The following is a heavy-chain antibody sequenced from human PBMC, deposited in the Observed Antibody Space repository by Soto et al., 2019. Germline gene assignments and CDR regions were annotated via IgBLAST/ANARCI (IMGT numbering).Heavy chain of an antibody. Sequence: GGSLRLSCAASGFTVSSNYMSWVRQAPGKGLEWVSVIYSGGSTYYADSVKGRFTISRHNSKNTLYLQMNSLRAEDKAVYYCASTSNYDYVWGRENYYYYGMDVWGQGTTVTVSS. CDR1: GFTVSSNY. CDR2: IYSGGST. D-gene: IGHD3-16*01. J-gene: IGHJ6*02. V-gene: IGHV3-53*04. CDR3: ASTSNYDYVWGRENYYYYGMDV.